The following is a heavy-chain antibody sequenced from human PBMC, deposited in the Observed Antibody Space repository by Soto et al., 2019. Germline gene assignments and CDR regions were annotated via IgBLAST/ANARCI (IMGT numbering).Heavy chain of an antibody. J-gene: IGHJ1*01. CDR1: GGTFSSYT. D-gene: IGHD6-19*01. CDR3: ARDEGSGWYGDALGGFQH. Sequence: QVQLVQSGAEVKKPGSSVKVSCKASGGTFSSYTISWVRQAPGQGLEWMGRIIPILGIANYAQKFQGRVTSTADKSTSTAYMELSSLRSEDTAVYYCARDEGSGWYGDALGGFQHWGQGTLVTVSS. CDR2: IIPILGIA. V-gene: IGHV1-69*08.